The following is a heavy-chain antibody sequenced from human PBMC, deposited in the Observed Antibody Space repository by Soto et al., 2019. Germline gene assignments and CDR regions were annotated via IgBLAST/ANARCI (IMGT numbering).Heavy chain of an antibody. Sequence: VQLLESGGDLVQPGGSLRVSCAASGFDFNSYAMTWVRQTPGKGLEWVSSVSGNGDTTYYADSLKHRFTISRDNFKNTLYLQMNNLKAEDTAIYFCCHTSTNDGVDFWGQGTLVTVSS. CDR1: GFDFNSYA. J-gene: IGHJ1*01. V-gene: IGHV3-23*01. CDR3: CHTSTNDGVDF. CDR2: VSGNGDTT. D-gene: IGHD3-16*01.